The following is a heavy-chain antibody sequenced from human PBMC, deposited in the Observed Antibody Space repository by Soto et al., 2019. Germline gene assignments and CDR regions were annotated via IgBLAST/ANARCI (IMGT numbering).Heavy chain of an antibody. CDR1: VGSISCSY. CDR2: VYYTGST. Sequence: PSETLSLTCIVSVGSISCSYWIWIRQSPGKGLEWLGYVYYTGSTNYSPSLRSRVSISVDTSKNEFSLRLSSVTAADTAVYFCARSVAVPGAHIDYWGQGTQVTVSS. J-gene: IGHJ4*02. V-gene: IGHV4-59*01. D-gene: IGHD6-19*01. CDR3: ARSVAVPGAHIDY.